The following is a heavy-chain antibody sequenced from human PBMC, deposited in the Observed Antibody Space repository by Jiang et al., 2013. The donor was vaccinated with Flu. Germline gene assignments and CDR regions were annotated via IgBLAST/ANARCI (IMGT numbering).Heavy chain of an antibody. CDR1: GYTFTTYA. CDR2: INTATGNS. V-gene: IGHV7-4-1*01. Sequence: QSGSELKKPGASVKVSCKASGYTFTTYAMNWVRQAPGQGLEWMGWINTATGNSNFAQDFTGRFVFSVDSSVSTAYLEILTLKPEDTAIYYCATQSGSRLWGQGTLVTVSS. J-gene: IGHJ4*02. D-gene: IGHD3-10*01. CDR3: ATQSGSRL.